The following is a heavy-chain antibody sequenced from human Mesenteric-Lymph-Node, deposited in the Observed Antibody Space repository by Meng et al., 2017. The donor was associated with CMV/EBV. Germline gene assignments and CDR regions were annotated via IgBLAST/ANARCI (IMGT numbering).Heavy chain of an antibody. CDR3: ATDTEMYAYGH. CDR2: IRSSGVGV. V-gene: IGHV3-23*01. Sequence: GGSLRLSCAASGFTFTHAWMSWVRQAPGKGPEWVSAIRSSGVGVYYTDSVKGRFTISRDNSKNTLYLQMNSLRAEDTAVYYCATDTEMYAYGHWGQGTLVTVSS. CDR1: GFTFTHAW. D-gene: IGHD2-8*01. J-gene: IGHJ4*02.